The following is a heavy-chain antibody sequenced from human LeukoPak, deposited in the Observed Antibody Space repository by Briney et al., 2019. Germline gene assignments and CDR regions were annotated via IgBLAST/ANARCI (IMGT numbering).Heavy chain of an antibody. J-gene: IGHJ6*03. CDR3: ARDLGWRWLPDSYYYYYMDV. V-gene: IGHV1-69*05. D-gene: IGHD5-24*01. CDR1: GGTFSSYA. Sequence: GAPVKVSCKASGGTFSSYAISWVRLAPGQGLEWMGGIIPIFGTANYAQKFQGRVTITTDESTSTAYMELSSLRSEDTAVYYCARDLGWRWLPDSYYYYYMDVWGKGATVAVSS. CDR2: IIPIFGTA.